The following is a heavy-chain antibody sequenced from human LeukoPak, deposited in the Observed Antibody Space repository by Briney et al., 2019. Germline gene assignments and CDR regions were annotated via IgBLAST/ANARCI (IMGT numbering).Heavy chain of an antibody. CDR1: GGSISSGGYS. CDR2: ISHSGST. J-gene: IGHJ3*02. Sequence: SETLSLTCAVSGGSISSGGYSWSWIRQPLGKGLEWIGYISHSGSTYYNPSLKSRVTISVDRSKNQFSLQLSSVTAAADTAVYYCARGQESGYDDAFDIWGQGTMVTVSS. V-gene: IGHV4-30-2*01. CDR3: ARGQESGYDDAFDI. D-gene: IGHD5-12*01.